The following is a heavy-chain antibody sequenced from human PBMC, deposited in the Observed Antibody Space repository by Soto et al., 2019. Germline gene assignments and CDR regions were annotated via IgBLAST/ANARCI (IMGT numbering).Heavy chain of an antibody. D-gene: IGHD4-17*01. J-gene: IGHJ6*02. CDR3: ARDHHGDYYLPYYYYGMDV. V-gene: IGHV3-74*01. Sequence: PGGSLRLSCAASGFTFSGYWMHWVRQAPGKGLVWVSRIDSDGSRTNYADSVKGRFTISRDNSRNSLYLQMNSLRSEDTAVYYCARDHHGDYYLPYYYYGMDVWGQGTTVTISS. CDR2: IDSDGSRT. CDR1: GFTFSGYW.